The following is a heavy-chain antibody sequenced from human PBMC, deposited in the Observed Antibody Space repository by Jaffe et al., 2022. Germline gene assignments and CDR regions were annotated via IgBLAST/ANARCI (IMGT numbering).Heavy chain of an antibody. Sequence: QVQLQQWGAGLLKPSETLSLTCAVYGGSFSGYYWSWIRQPPGKGLEWIGEINHSGSTNYNPSLKSRVTISVDTSKNQFSLKLSSVTAADTAVYYCARGPRYMAAAGTLVVGGGDYWGQGTLVTVSS. CDR2: INHSGST. D-gene: IGHD6-13*01. CDR1: GGSFSGYY. CDR3: ARGPRYMAAAGTLVVGGGDY. V-gene: IGHV4-34*01. J-gene: IGHJ4*02.